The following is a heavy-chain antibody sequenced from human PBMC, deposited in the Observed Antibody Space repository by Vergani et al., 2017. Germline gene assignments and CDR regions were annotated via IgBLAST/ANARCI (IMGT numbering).Heavy chain of an antibody. CDR2: ISGSGGST. CDR3: AKDHFWSGYYNDYYYYMDV. J-gene: IGHJ6*03. Sequence: EVQLLESGGGLVQPGGSLRLSCAASGFTFSSYAMSWVRQAPGKGLEWVSAISGSGGSTYYADSVKGRFPISRDNSKNTLYLQMNSLRAEDTAVYYCAKDHFWSGYYNDYYYYMDVWGKGTTVTVSS. D-gene: IGHD3-3*02. V-gene: IGHV3-23*01. CDR1: GFTFSSYA.